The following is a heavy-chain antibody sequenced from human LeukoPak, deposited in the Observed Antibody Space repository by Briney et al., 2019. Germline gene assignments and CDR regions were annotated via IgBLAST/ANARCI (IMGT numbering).Heavy chain of an antibody. CDR2: IRQDGSEK. D-gene: IGHD1-14*01. CDR1: GFTFSSYW. Sequence: PGGSLRLSCSASGFTFSSYWMSWVRQAPGKGLEWVANIRQDGSEKYYVDSVKGRFTISRDNAKNLLYLQVNSLRAEDTAVYYCARNQRPLDYWGQGTLVTVSS. V-gene: IGHV3-7*01. CDR3: ARNQRPLDY. J-gene: IGHJ4*02.